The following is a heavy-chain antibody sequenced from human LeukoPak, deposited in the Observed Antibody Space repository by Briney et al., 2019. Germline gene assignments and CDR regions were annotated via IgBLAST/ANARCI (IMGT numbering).Heavy chain of an antibody. J-gene: IGHJ4*02. Sequence: ASVKVSCKASGYTFTSYDINWVRQATGQGLEWMGWMNPNSGNTGYAQKFQGRVTMTRNTSISTAYMELGSLRSEDTAVYYCARGARDVITGNYDFWSGYPGPDYWGQGTLVTVSS. CDR1: GYTFTSYD. V-gene: IGHV1-8*01. CDR2: MNPNSGNT. CDR3: ARGARDVITGNYDFWSGYPGPDY. D-gene: IGHD3-3*01.